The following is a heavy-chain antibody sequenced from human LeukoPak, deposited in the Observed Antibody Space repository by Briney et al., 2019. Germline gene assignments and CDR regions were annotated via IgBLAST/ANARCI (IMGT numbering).Heavy chain of an antibody. V-gene: IGHV3-66*01. J-gene: IGHJ4*02. CDR3: ARKTDSGGQGDY. CDR1: GFTVSVNY. CDR2: IYSGGNT. Sequence: PGGSVRLSCAAFGFTVSVNYMSWVRQAPGKGLECVSVIYSGGNTYYADSVKGRFTISRDNSENTLYLQMNSLRAEDTAVYYCARKTDSGGQGDYWGPGTLVTVSS. D-gene: IGHD3-22*01.